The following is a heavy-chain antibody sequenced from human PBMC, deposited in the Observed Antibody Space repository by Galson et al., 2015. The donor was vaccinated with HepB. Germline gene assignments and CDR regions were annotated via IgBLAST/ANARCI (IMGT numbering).Heavy chain of an antibody. CDR1: GFTLSSYA. J-gene: IGHJ4*02. Sequence: LRLSCAASGFTLSSYAMHWVRQAPGKGLEWVAVVSYDGGIKYYADSVKGRLTISRDNSKNTLYLQMNSLRREDTAVYYCARDLSKGRFCSGGSCSPGDYWGQGILVTVSS. CDR3: ARDLSKGRFCSGGSCSPGDY. CDR2: VSYDGGIK. D-gene: IGHD2-15*01. V-gene: IGHV3-30*04.